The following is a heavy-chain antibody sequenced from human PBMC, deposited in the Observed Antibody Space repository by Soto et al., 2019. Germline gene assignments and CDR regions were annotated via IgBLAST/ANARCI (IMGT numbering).Heavy chain of an antibody. CDR1: GFPFSNYY. D-gene: IGHD1-26*01. CDR3: VKDRSNTWSFDY. J-gene: IGHJ4*02. Sequence: QVQLLESGGGVVQPGRSLRVSCAASGFPFSNYYMHWVRQAPGKGLEWVAIISEKGDNKYYADSVKGRFTISRDNSKNTVYLQMNSLRAEDTAVYSCVKDRSNTWSFDYWGQGTLVTVSP. V-gene: IGHV3-30*18. CDR2: ISEKGDNK.